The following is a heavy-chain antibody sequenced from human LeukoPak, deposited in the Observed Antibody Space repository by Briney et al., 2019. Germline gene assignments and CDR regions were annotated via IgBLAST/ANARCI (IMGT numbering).Heavy chain of an antibody. J-gene: IGHJ5*02. Sequence: SETLSLTCAVYGGSFSGYYWSWIRQPAGKGLEWIGRIYTSGSTNYNPSLKSRVTISVDTSKNQFSLKLSSVTAADTAAYYCARGILDYLSRFDPWGQGTLVTVSS. CDR3: ARGILDYLSRFDP. CDR2: IYTSGST. D-gene: IGHD2-8*01. CDR1: GGSFSGYY. V-gene: IGHV4-59*10.